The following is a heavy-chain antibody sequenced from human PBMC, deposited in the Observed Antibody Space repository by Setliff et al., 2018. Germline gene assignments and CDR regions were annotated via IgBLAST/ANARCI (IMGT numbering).Heavy chain of an antibody. Sequence: PGGSLRLSCVASTFTFNKYAVTWVRQAPGKGLEWVSSIHVDGYRTFYADSVNGRFTISRDNAKNSLSLQMNNLRIEDTAVYYCFGAGTCSYWGQGTLVTVSS. V-gene: IGHV3-23*01. CDR3: FGAGTCSY. D-gene: IGHD3-10*01. CDR2: IHVDGYRT. CDR1: TFTFNKYA. J-gene: IGHJ4*02.